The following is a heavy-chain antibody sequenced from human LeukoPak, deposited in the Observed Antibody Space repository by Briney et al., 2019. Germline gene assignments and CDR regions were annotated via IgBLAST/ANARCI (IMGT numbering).Heavy chain of an antibody. CDR2: VRLGGET. J-gene: IGHJ4*02. CDR3: AKGTGDAGYYLDN. CDR1: GFTFSSYS. Sequence: GGSLRLSCAASGFTFSSYSMNWVRQAPGKGLEWVSAVRLGGETHYADSVKGRFTISRDNAANTVYLQMSGLRVEATAVYHCAKGTGDAGYYLDNWGQGTLVTVSS. V-gene: IGHV3-23*01. D-gene: IGHD1-1*01.